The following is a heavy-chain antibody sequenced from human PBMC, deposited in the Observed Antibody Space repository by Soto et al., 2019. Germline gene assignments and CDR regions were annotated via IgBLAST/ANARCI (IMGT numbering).Heavy chain of an antibody. CDR3: ARDLGGYVFDY. V-gene: IGHV4-30-2*01. J-gene: IGHJ4*02. Sequence: QLQLQESGSGLVKPSQTLSLTCAVSGGSISSGGYSWSWIRQPPGKGLEWIGYIYHSGSTYYNPSLKSRVTISVDRSKDQFPLKLSSVTAADTAVYYCARDLGGYVFDYWGQGTLVTVSS. CDR2: IYHSGST. D-gene: IGHD6-25*01. CDR1: GGSISSGGYS.